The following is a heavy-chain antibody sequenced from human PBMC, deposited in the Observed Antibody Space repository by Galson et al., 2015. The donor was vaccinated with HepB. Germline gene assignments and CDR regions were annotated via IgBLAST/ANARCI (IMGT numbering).Heavy chain of an antibody. CDR1: GFTFSSYG. D-gene: IGHD6-13*01. V-gene: IGHV3-33*01. Sequence: SCAASGFTFSSYGMHWVRQAPGKGLEWVAVIWYGGSNKYYADSVKGRFTISRDNSNNTLYLQMNSLRAEDTAVYYCARDGGPAAPYGMDVWGQGTTVTVSS. CDR2: IWYGGSNK. J-gene: IGHJ6*02. CDR3: ARDGGPAAPYGMDV.